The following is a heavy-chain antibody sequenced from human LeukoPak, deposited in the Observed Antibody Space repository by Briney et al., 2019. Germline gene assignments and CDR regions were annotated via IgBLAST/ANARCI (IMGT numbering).Heavy chain of an antibody. CDR2: VSGGGGTT. D-gene: IGHD5-24*01. CDR1: GFTFSSYA. V-gene: IGHV3-23*01. J-gene: IGHJ4*02. CDR3: AKGRDGYNYPLFDY. Sequence: GGSLRLSCAASGFTFSSYAMSWVRQAPGKGLEWVSTVSGGGGTTYYADSVKGRFTISRDNSKNTLYLQMNSLRAEDTAVYYCAKGRDGYNYPLFDYWGQGTLVTVSS.